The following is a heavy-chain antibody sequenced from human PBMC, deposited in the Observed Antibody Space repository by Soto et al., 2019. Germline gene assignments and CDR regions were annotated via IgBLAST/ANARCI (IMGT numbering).Heavy chain of an antibody. Sequence: SETLSLTCTVSGGSISSYYWSWIRQPPGKGLEWIGYIYYSGSTNYNPSLKSRVTISVDTSKNQFSLKLSSVTAADTAVYYCARARGVVVPAAMDAFDIWGQGTMVTVSS. CDR2: IYYSGST. CDR1: GGSISSYY. D-gene: IGHD2-2*01. J-gene: IGHJ3*02. CDR3: ARARGVVVPAAMDAFDI. V-gene: IGHV4-59*01.